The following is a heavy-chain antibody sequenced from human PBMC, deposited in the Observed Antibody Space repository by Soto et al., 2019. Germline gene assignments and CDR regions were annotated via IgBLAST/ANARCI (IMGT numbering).Heavy chain of an antibody. J-gene: IGHJ4*02. V-gene: IGHV4-34*01. Sequence: QVQLQQWGAGLVKPSETLSLSCAVYGQSFSGHSWAWIRQPPGKGLEWIGEINESGSTYYNPSLKSRVTISTDTSKTQFSLKLSSVSGADTAAYFCARGSGIVALPGELEDVKYDYWGQGTLVNVSS. CDR2: INESGST. CDR3: ARGSGIVALPGELEDVKYDY. CDR1: GQSFSGHS. D-gene: IGHD1-1*01.